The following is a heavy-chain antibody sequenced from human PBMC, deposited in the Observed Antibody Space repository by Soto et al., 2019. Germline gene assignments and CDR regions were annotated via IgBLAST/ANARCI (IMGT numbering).Heavy chain of an antibody. CDR2: VSASGLNT. J-gene: IGHJ4*02. Sequence: EVQLLESGGKLVQPGGSLTLSCAASGFTFSTYAMAWVRQAPGKGLEWVSGVSASGLNTDYADPVKGRFYISRDNSKNTGSPQVDSLGGADTAVYYFAKDRPRRTPGYCFGYWGQGTPVTVSS. CDR1: GFTFSTYA. D-gene: IGHD1-1*01. CDR3: AKDRPRRTPGYCFGY. V-gene: IGHV3-23*01.